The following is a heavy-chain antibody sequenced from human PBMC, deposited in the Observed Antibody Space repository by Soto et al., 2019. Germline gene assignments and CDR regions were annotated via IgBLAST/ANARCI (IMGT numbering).Heavy chain of an antibody. CDR2: ISAYNGNT. D-gene: IGHD3-10*01. V-gene: IGHV1-18*01. Sequence: ASVKASCKASGYTFTSYGISWVRQAPGQGLEWMGWISAYNGNTSYTQKLQGRVTISSDTPTSTAYMELTSLTSEDTAVYYCARYRAIAPLAFDIWGQGTMVTVSS. CDR3: ARYRAIAPLAFDI. J-gene: IGHJ3*02. CDR1: GYTFTSYG.